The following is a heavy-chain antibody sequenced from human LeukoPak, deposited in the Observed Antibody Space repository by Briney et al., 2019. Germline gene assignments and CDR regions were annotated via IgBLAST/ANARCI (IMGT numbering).Heavy chain of an antibody. Sequence: PSETLSLTCTVSGGSISSSSYYWGWIRQPPGKGLEWIGSIYYSGSTYYNPSLKSRLTISVDTSKNQFSLKLSSVTAADTAVYCCAREQQLTTFYYYGMDVWGQGTTVTVSS. J-gene: IGHJ6*02. CDR3: AREQQLTTFYYYGMDV. V-gene: IGHV4-39*01. D-gene: IGHD6-13*01. CDR2: IYYSGST. CDR1: GGSISSSSYY.